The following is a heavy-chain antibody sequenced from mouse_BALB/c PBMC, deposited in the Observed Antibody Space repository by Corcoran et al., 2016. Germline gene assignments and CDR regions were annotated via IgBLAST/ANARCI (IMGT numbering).Heavy chain of an antibody. CDR1: GFNIKDTY. D-gene: IGHD1-1*01. CDR2: IDPANGNT. Sequence: EVQLQQSGAELVKPGASVKLSCTASGFNIKDTYMHWVKQRPEQGLEWIGRIDPANGNTKYDPKLQGKATITADTSSNTAYLQLSSLTSEDTAVYYCARRFYGSSSALFAYWGQGTLVTVSA. CDR3: ARRFYGSSSALFAY. J-gene: IGHJ3*01. V-gene: IGHV14-3*02.